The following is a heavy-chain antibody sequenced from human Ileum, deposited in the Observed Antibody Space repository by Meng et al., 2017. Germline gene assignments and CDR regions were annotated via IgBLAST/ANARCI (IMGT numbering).Heavy chain of an antibody. Sequence: QVQLVQSGAEVKQPGASVKVSCRASGYTSTSFGITWVRQAPGQGLEWMGGISAYNGNTNYAHKVQGRVTMTTDTSTSTAYMELRSPRSDDTAVYYCARGWGGAFDPWGQGTLVTVSS. V-gene: IGHV1-18*01. D-gene: IGHD3-16*01. CDR1: GYTSTSFG. CDR3: ARGWGGAFDP. J-gene: IGHJ5*02. CDR2: ISAYNGNT.